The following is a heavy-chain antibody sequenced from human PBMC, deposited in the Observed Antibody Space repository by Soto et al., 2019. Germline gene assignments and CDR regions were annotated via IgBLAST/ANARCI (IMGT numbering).Heavy chain of an antibody. J-gene: IGHJ5*02. CDR3: ARDRVPHYYGEAEA. CDR1: GATFHSYA. CDR2: IIPIFGTA. D-gene: IGHD4-17*01. V-gene: IGHV1-69*12. Sequence: QVQLVQSGSEVKKPGSSVKVSCKAFGATFHSYAISWVRQAPGQGLAWMGGIIPIFGTAYYSQKFQGRVTITADESTTTAYMALSSLTSEDTAVYYCARDRVPHYYGEAEAWGQGTLVTVSS.